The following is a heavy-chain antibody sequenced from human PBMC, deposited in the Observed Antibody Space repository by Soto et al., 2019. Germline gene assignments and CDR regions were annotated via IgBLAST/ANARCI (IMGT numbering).Heavy chain of an antibody. V-gene: IGHV3-74*01. CDR3: ARGSIYYGSGSSLK. D-gene: IGHD3-10*01. J-gene: IGHJ4*01. Sequence: GGSLRLSCAGSGFTFSNYWMHWVRQAPGKGLVWVSRVSNDGSSTNYADFVEGRFTISRDNAKSTLYLQMHSLRAEDTAVYFCARGSIYYGSGSSLKWGQGTLVTVS. CDR1: GFTFSNYW. CDR2: VSNDGSST.